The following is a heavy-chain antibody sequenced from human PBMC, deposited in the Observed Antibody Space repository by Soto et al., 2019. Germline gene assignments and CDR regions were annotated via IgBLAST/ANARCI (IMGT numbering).Heavy chain of an antibody. J-gene: IGHJ6*03. CDR3: ARGSEGTGTTYYYYYMDV. CDR2: IYYSGST. CDR1: GGSISSYY. D-gene: IGHD1-7*01. Sequence: SETLSLTCTVSGGSISSYYWSWIRQPPGKGLEWIGYIYYSGSTNYNPSLKSRVTISVDTSKNQFSLKLSSVTAADTAVYYCARGSEGTGTTYYYYYMDVWGKGTTVTVSS. V-gene: IGHV4-59*01.